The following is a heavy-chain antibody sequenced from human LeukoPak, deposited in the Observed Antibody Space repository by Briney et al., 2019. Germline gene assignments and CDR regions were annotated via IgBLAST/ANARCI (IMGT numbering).Heavy chain of an antibody. CDR1: GFTFSSYG. CDR2: IWYDGSNK. D-gene: IGHD6-19*01. J-gene: IGHJ6*02. CDR3: ARGTCSSGWYSLYYYYYYGMDV. Sequence: GGSLRLSCAASGFTFSSYGMHWVRQAPGRGLEWVAVIWYDGSNKYYADSVKGRFTISRDNSKNTLYLQMNSLRAEDTAVYYCARGTCSSGWYSLYYYYYYGMDVWGQGTTVTVSS. V-gene: IGHV3-33*08.